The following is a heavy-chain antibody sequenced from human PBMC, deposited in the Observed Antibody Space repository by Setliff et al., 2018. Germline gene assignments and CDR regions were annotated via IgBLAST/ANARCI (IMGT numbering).Heavy chain of an antibody. J-gene: IGHJ4*02. CDR3: AKLRRDGHGPDY. CDR2: IRNKVNSYIT. D-gene: IGHD1-7*01. CDR1: GFTFSDHY. V-gene: IGHV3-72*01. Sequence: GGSLRLSCAASGFTFSDHYMDWVRQAPGKGLEWVGRIRNKVNSYITQYAASVEGRFTISRDDSKNSLYLQVNSLKTEDTAVYYCAKLRRDGHGPDYWGQGTLVTVSS.